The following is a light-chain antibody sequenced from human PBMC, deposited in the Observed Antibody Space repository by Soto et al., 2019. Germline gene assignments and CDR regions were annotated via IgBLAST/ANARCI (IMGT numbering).Light chain of an antibody. J-gene: IGKJ1*01. V-gene: IGKV3-20*01. CDR3: QQYGSSPWT. Sequence: EIVLTQSPGTLSLSPGERATLSCWASQSVSRSFLAWYQQKPGQAPRPLIYGASSRATGIPDRFSGSGSGTDFTLTISRLEAEDFAVYYCQQYGSSPWTFGQGTKVDIK. CDR1: QSVSRSF. CDR2: GAS.